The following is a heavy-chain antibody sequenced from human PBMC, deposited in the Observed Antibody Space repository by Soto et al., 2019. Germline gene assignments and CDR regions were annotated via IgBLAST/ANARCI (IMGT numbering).Heavy chain of an antibody. V-gene: IGHV3-74*01. CDR1: GFTFSSYC. CDR2: INSDGSST. Sequence: VGSLRLSCAASGFTFSSYCMHWVRQAPGKGLVWVSRINSDGSSTSYADSVKGRFTISRDNAKNTLYLQMNSLRAEDTAVYYCARPTAIRNYYYYGMDVWGQGTTVTVS. J-gene: IGHJ6*02. CDR3: ARPTAIRNYYYYGMDV. D-gene: IGHD5-18*01.